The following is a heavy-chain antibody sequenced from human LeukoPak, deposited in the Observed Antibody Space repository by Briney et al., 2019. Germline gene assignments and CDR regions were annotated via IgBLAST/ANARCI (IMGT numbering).Heavy chain of an antibody. D-gene: IGHD3-10*01. V-gene: IGHV4-59*09. J-gene: IGHJ4*02. CDR2: GST. CDR3: ARGIAGEWIPI. Sequence: GSTNYNPSLKSRVTISVDTSKNQFSLKLSSVTAADTAMYYCARGIAGEWIPIWGQGTLVTVSS.